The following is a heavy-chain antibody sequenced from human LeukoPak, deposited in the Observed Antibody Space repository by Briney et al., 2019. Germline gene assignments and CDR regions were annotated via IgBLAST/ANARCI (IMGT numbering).Heavy chain of an antibody. CDR2: IKNDGSDK. CDR3: AKNGDSERWLQPKFVTH. Sequence: GGSLRLSCATSGLTFSNYWMSWVRQAPGKGLEWVANIKNDGSDKYYMDSVEGRFTISRDNSKNTLYLQMNSLRAEDTAVYYCAKNGDSERWLQPKFVTHWGQGTLVTVSS. D-gene: IGHD5-24*01. J-gene: IGHJ4*02. V-gene: IGHV3-7*01. CDR1: GLTFSNYW.